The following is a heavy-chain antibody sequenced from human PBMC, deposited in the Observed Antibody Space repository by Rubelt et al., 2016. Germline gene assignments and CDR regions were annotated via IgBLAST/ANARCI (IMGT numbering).Heavy chain of an antibody. V-gene: IGHV7-4-1*02. CDR2: INTNTGNP. D-gene: IGHD3-3*01. CDR3: ARVPHYDFWSGYREYYYYYGMDV. Sequence: QVQLVQSGSELKKPGASVKVSCKASGYTFTSYAMNWVRQAPGQGLEWMGWINTNTGNPTYAQGFTGRFVFSLDTSVSTAYLQISSLKAEDTAVYYCARVPHYDFWSGYREYYYYYGMDVWGQGTTVTVSS. CDR1: GYTFTSYA. J-gene: IGHJ6*02.